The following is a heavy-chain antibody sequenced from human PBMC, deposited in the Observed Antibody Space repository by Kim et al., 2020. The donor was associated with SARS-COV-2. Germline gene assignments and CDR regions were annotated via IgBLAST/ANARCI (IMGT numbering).Heavy chain of an antibody. CDR3: ATDLGDP. CDR1: RFNFINAW. J-gene: IGHJ5*02. CDR2: IKSKTDGGTT. Sequence: GGSLRLSCAASRFNFINAWMSWVRQAPGKGLEWVGHIKSKTDGGTTDYAAPVKGRFTISRDDSKNTLYLQMNSLKTEDTAVYYCATDLGDPWGQGTLVTVSS. V-gene: IGHV3-15*01.